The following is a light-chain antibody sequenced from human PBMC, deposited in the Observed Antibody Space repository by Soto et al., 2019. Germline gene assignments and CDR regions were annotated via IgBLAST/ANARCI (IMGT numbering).Light chain of an antibody. CDR2: KAS. J-gene: IGKJ1*01. Sequence: DIQMTQSPSTLSASVGDRVTITCRASQSIGSWLAWYQQKPGKAPKFLIYKASTLESGVPPRFSGSGSGTEFALTISSLQPDDFATYYCQQYETYWTFGQGTKVEIK. CDR3: QQYETYWT. V-gene: IGKV1-5*03. CDR1: QSIGSW.